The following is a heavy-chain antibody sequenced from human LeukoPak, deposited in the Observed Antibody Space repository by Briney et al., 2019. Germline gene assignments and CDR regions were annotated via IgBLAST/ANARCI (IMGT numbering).Heavy chain of an antibody. J-gene: IGHJ3*02. Sequence: SETLSLTCAVYDGSFSDYYWSWIRQPPGKGLEWIGEINHSGSTNYNPSLKSRVTISVDTSKNQFSLKLSSVTAADTAVYYCARVYRTYYYDSSGYGAFDIWGQGTMVTVSS. D-gene: IGHD3-22*01. CDR2: INHSGST. CDR3: ARVYRTYYYDSSGYGAFDI. CDR1: DGSFSDYY. V-gene: IGHV4-34*01.